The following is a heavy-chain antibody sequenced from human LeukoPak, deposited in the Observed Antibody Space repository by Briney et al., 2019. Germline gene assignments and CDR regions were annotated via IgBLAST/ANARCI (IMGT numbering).Heavy chain of an antibody. Sequence: GGSLRVPCAASGFTVSSNYMNWVRQAPGKGLEWVSVIYSGGSTYYADSVKGRFTFSRDNSKNTLYLQMNSLRAEDTAVYYCARGSRFDPWGQGTLVTVSS. V-gene: IGHV3-53*01. CDR2: IYSGGST. J-gene: IGHJ5*02. CDR1: GFTVSSNY. CDR3: ARGSRFDP.